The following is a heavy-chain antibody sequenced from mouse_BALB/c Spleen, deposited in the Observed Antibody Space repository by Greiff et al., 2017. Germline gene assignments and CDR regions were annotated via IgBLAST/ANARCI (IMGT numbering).Heavy chain of an antibody. D-gene: IGHD2-3*01. Sequence: VQLKQSGTVLARPGASVKMSCKASGYTFTSYWMHWVKQRPGQGLEWIGAIYPGNSDTSYNQKFKGKATLTVDKSSSTAYMELRSLTSEDTAVYYCARIDGYLDYGGQGTTLTVSS. CDR1: GYTFTSYW. CDR3: ARIDGYLDY. CDR2: IYPGNSDT. J-gene: IGHJ2*01. V-gene: IGHV1-5*01.